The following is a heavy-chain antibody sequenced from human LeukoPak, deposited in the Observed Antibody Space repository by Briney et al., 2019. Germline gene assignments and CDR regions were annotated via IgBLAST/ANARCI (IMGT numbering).Heavy chain of an antibody. CDR1: GDSINSNSNY. CDR2: LFYLSFA. CDR3: ARHFVDRGDYFDS. D-gene: IGHD3-10*01. V-gene: IGHV4-39*01. J-gene: IGHJ4*02. Sequence: PSETLSLTCSVSGDSINSNSNYWGWVRQPPGKRLAWIGSLFYLSFANVYYGPSLKSRVTMSIDTSKNQFSLKLTSVTAADTAVYFCARHFVDRGDYFDSWGQGMLVTVSS.